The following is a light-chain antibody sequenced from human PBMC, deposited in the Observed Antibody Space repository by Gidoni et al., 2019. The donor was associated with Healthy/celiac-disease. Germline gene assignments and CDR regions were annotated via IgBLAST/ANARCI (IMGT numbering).Light chain of an antibody. CDR2: NTN. CDR3: LLSYSGTQVV. V-gene: IGLV7-46*01. CDR1: TGAVTSGHY. Sequence: QAVVTQEPSLPVSPGETVTLTCGSSTGAVTSGHYPYWFQQKPGQAPRTLIYNTNNKHSWTPARFSGSLVGGKAALTLSGAQPEDEAEYYCLLSYSGTQVVFGGGTKLTVL. J-gene: IGLJ2*01.